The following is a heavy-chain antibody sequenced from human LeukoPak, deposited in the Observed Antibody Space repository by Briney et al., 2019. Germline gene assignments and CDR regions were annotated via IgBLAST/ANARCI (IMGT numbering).Heavy chain of an antibody. V-gene: IGHV3-11*05. Sequence: GGSLRLSCAASGFTFSDSAMNWVRQAPGKGLEWVSYISSSSSYTNYADSVKGRFTISRDNAKNSLYLQMNSLRAEDTAVYYCARGGYSSSPTPFDPWGQGTLVTVSS. CDR1: GFTFSDSA. D-gene: IGHD6-13*01. CDR2: ISSSSSYT. J-gene: IGHJ5*02. CDR3: ARGGYSSSPTPFDP.